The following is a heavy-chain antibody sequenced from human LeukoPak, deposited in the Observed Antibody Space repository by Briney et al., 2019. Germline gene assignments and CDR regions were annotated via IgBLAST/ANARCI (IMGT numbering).Heavy chain of an antibody. CDR2: ISYDGGNK. CDR3: AKLSGYSSGWYDY. D-gene: IGHD6-19*01. V-gene: IGHV3-30*18. Sequence: PGRSLRLSCAASGFTFSSYGMHWVRQAPGKGLEWVAVISYDGGNKYYADSVKGRFTISRDNSKNTLYLQMNSLRAEDTAVYYCAKLSGYSSGWYDYWGQGTLVTVSS. CDR1: GFTFSSYG. J-gene: IGHJ4*02.